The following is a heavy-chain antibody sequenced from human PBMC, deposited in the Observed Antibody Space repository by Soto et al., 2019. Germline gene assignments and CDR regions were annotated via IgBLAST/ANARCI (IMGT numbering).Heavy chain of an antibody. Sequence: GGSLRLSCAASGFTFSTYSMNWVRQAPGKGLEWASYISSSSSTIYYADSMKGRFTISRDNAKNSLYLQMNSLRAEDTAVYYCARMITSSGRRFDLWGQGTLVTVSS. D-gene: IGHD1-20*01. J-gene: IGHJ5*02. CDR3: ARMITSSGRRFDL. V-gene: IGHV3-48*01. CDR2: ISSSSSTI. CDR1: GFTFSTYS.